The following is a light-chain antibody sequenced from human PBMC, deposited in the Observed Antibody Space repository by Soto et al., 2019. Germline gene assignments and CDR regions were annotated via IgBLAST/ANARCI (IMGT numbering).Light chain of an antibody. CDR3: QQHGGSPPVT. V-gene: IGKV3-20*01. Sequence: DIVLTQSPGTLSLSPGERATLSCRASQSVTSTYLAGYQQKPAQAPRLLIYGASSRATGIPDRFSCSGSGTDFTLTISRPEPEDLAVYYCQQHGGSPPVTFGQGTRLEIK. CDR2: GAS. J-gene: IGKJ5*01. CDR1: QSVTSTY.